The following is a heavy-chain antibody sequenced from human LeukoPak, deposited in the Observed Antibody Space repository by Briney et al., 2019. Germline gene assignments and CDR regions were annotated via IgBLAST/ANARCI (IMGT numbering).Heavy chain of an antibody. D-gene: IGHD3-10*01. Sequence: PGGSLRLSCAASGFTFDDYAIHWVRQAPGKGLEWVSLISGDGGSTYYADSVKGRFTISRDNSKNSLYLQMNSLRTEDTALYYCAKDFSSGTYYPYYYYGMDVWGQGTTVTVSS. CDR3: AKDFSSGTYYPYYYYGMDV. J-gene: IGHJ6*02. CDR2: ISGDGGST. V-gene: IGHV3-43*02. CDR1: GFTFDDYA.